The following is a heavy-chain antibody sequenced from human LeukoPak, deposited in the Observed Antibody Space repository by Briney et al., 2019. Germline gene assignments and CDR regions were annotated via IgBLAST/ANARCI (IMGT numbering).Heavy chain of an antibody. CDR3: AKAPWYYYDSSGFFGY. CDR1: GFTFSSYA. CDR2: ISGSGGST. V-gene: IGHV3-23*01. J-gene: IGHJ4*02. Sequence: GGSLRLSCAASGFTFSSYAMSWVRQAPGKGLEWVSAISGSGGSTYYADSVKGRFTISRDNSKNTLYLQMNSLRAEDTAVYYCAKAPWYYYDSSGFFGYWGQGTLVTVSS. D-gene: IGHD3-22*01.